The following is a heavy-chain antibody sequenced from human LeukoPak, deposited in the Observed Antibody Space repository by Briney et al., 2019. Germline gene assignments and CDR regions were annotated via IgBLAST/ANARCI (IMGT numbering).Heavy chain of an antibody. D-gene: IGHD3-22*01. CDR2: IGASGLNT. V-gene: IGHV3-23*01. Sequence: GGSLRLSCAASGFRFSAYAMSWVRQAPGKGLEWVSGIGASGLNTYYADTVKGRLTISRDNSNNAVYLQLYSLTVEDTAVYYCAKNWDAYDSSGPIDHWGQGALVTVSS. J-gene: IGHJ4*02. CDR1: GFRFSAYA. CDR3: AKNWDAYDSSGPIDH.